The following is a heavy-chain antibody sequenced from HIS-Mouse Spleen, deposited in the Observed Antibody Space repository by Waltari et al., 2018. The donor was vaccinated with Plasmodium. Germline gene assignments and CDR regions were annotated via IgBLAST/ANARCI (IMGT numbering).Heavy chain of an antibody. CDR1: GFTFRSYW. J-gene: IGHJ2*01. CDR2: IKQDGSEK. CDR3: ASSWYWYFDL. V-gene: IGHV3-7*01. Sequence: EVQLVESGGGWVRPGGSLGLSWAASGFTFRSYWMGWVRQAPGKGLEWVANIKQDGSEKYYVDSVKGRFTISRDNAKNSLYLQMNSLRAEDTAVYYCASSWYWYFDLWGRGTLVTVSS. D-gene: IGHD6-13*01.